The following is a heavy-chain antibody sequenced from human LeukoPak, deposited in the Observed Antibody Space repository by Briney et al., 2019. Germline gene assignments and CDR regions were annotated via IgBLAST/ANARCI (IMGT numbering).Heavy chain of an antibody. Sequence: GGSLRLSCAASGFTFSSYSMNWVRQAPGKGLEWVSSISSSSSYIYYADSVKGRFTISRDNANDSLYLQMNSLRAEDTAVYYCARDRDNWNDPYFDYWGQGTLVTVSS. D-gene: IGHD1-20*01. CDR3: ARDRDNWNDPYFDY. CDR1: GFTFSSYS. V-gene: IGHV3-21*01. J-gene: IGHJ4*02. CDR2: ISSSSSYI.